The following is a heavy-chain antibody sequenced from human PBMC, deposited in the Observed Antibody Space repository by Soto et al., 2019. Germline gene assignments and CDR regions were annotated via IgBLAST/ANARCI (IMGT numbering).Heavy chain of an antibody. CDR1: GDSVSSDITS. D-gene: IGHD3-10*01. Sequence: QGQLQQSGPGLVKPSQTLSLTCAISGDSVSSDITSWNWIRQSPSRGLEWLGRTYYRSKWFHDYAAYVKSRMTSNPDTSKNQFSLELNSMTPEDTAVYYCARGNALDVWGQGTVVTVSS. CDR2: TYYRSKWFH. CDR3: ARGNALDV. V-gene: IGHV6-1*01. J-gene: IGHJ3*01.